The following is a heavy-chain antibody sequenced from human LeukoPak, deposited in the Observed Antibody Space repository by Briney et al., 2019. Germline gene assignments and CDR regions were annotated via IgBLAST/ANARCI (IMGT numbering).Heavy chain of an antibody. CDR1: GFTFDDYG. CDR3: ARGSIVVVTAISDAFDI. V-gene: IGHV3-20*04. D-gene: IGHD2-21*02. J-gene: IGHJ3*02. Sequence: RPGGSLRLSCAASGFTFDDYGMSWVRQAPGKGLEWVSGINWNGGSTGYADSVKGRFTISRDNAKNSPYLQMNSLRAEDTALYYCARGSIVVVTAISDAFDIWGQGTMVTVSS. CDR2: INWNGGST.